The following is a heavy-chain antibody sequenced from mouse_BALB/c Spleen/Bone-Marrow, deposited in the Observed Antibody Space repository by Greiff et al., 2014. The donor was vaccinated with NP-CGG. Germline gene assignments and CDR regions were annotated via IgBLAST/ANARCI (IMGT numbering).Heavy chain of an antibody. CDR1: GFNIKDTY. J-gene: IGHJ3*01. V-gene: IGHV14-3*02. Sequence: EVQLQQSGAELVKPGASVKLSCTASGFNIKDTYMHWVKQRPEQGLEWIGRIDPANGNTKYDPKFQGKATITADTSSNTAYLQLSSLTSEDTAVYYCAPYYYGSNQFAYWGQGTLVTVSA. CDR2: IDPANGNT. CDR3: APYYYGSNQFAY. D-gene: IGHD1-1*01.